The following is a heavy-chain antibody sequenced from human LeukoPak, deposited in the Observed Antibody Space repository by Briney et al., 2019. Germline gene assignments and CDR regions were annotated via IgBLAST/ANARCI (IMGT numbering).Heavy chain of an antibody. CDR2: IYYSGYT. CDR1: GGSISSYY. V-gene: IGHV4-59*12. D-gene: IGHD6-19*01. CDR3: ARDYGYSSGWYLD. Sequence: SETLSLTCTVSGGSISSYYWSWIRQPPGKGLKWIGNIYYSGYTTYSPSLKSRVTISVDTSKNQFSLKLSSVTAADTAVYYCARDYGYSSGWYLDWGQGTLVTVSS. J-gene: IGHJ4*02.